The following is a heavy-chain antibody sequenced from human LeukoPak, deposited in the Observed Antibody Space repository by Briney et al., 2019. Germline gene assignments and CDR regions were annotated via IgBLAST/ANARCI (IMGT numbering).Heavy chain of an antibody. CDR3: AREDDIFTGYHQRYFDY. CDR1: GGSISSSSYY. V-gene: IGHV4-39*07. CDR2: IYYSGST. D-gene: IGHD3-9*01. Sequence: SETLSLTCTVSGGSISSSSYYWGWIRQPPGKGLEWIGSIYYSGSTYYNPSLKSRVTISVDTSKNQFSLELSSVTAADTAVYYCAREDDIFTGYHQRYFDYWGQGTLVTVSS. J-gene: IGHJ4*02.